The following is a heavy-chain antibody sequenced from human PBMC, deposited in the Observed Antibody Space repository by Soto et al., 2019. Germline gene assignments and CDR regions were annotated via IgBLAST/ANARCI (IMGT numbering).Heavy chain of an antibody. CDR3: AKGPPELRRAWYFDY. V-gene: IGHV3-30*18. D-gene: IGHD1-7*01. CDR2: ISYDGSNK. J-gene: IGHJ4*02. CDR1: GFTSSDYY. Sequence: GGSLRLSCAASGFTSSDYYMSWVRQAPGKGLEWVAVISYDGSNKYYADSVKGRFTISRDNSKNTLYLQMNSLRAEDTAVYYCAKGPPELRRAWYFDYWGQGTLVTVSS.